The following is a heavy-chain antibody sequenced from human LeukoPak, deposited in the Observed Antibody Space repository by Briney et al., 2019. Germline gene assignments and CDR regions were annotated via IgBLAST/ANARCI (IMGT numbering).Heavy chain of an antibody. J-gene: IGHJ4*02. D-gene: IGHD1-1*01. CDR1: RFTLNNYW. CDR3: ARARFGTAGADY. CDR2: IKQDGNEK. V-gene: IGHV3-7*01. Sequence: PGVSLRLPCGACRFTLNNYWVNCVREAPGKGVEWVANIKQDGNEKYSVDSVKGRFTISRDNAKNSLYLQMNSLRAEDTAVYYCARARFGTAGADYWGQGTLVTVSS.